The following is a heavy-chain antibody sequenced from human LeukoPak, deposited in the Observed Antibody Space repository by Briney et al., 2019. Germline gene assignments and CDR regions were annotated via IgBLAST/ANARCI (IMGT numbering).Heavy chain of an antibody. Sequence: GGSLRLSCAASGFTVSSNYMSWVRQAPGKGLEWVSVIYSDDSTYYADSVKGRFTISRDNSKNTLYLQMNSLGAEDTAIYYCARDLGVPWLYGMDVWGQGTTVTVSS. D-gene: IGHD4/OR15-4a*01. V-gene: IGHV3-66*01. CDR3: ARDLGVPWLYGMDV. CDR2: IYSDDST. CDR1: GFTVSSNY. J-gene: IGHJ6*02.